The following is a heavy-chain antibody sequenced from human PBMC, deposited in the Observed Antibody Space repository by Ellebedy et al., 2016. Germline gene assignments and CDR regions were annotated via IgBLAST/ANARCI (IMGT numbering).Heavy chain of an antibody. CDR1: GFPFSHYT. CDR3: ARDSWQLVPGAFYSYYYMDV. J-gene: IGHJ6*03. D-gene: IGHD6-13*01. Sequence: GESLKISXVASGFPFSHYTMHWVRQAPGRGLEWVAVILLDGSAEYYADSVKGRFTISRDNSKNTVYLQMNNLRVEDAAIYYCARDSWQLVPGAFYSYYYMDVWGKGTPVTVSS. V-gene: IGHV3-30*03. CDR2: ILLDGSAE.